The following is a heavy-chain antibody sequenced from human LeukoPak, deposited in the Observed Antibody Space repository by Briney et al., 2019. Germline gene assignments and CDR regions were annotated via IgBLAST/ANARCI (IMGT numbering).Heavy chain of an antibody. D-gene: IGHD5-12*01. V-gene: IGHV1-58*02. Sequence: GASVKVSCKASGFTFTSSAMQWVRQARGQRLEWIGWIVVGSGNTNYAQKFQERVTITRDMSTSTAYMELSSLRSEDTAVYYCAADSSGYSGYGVWGQGTLVTVSS. CDR2: IVVGSGNT. CDR3: AADSSGYSGYGV. CDR1: GFTFTSSA. J-gene: IGHJ4*02.